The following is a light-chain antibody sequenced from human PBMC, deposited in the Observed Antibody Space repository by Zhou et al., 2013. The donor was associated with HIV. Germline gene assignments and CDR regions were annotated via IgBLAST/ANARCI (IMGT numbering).Light chain of an antibody. Sequence: DIQMTQSPSSLSGSVGDKVTITCRASQNISNSLNWYQQRPGKAPSLLIYSASTLHSGVPSRFSGSGSGTEFTLTISSLQPEDGATYYCQQVKVYPRLTFGRRDRRW. J-gene: IGKJ4*01. CDR3: QQVKVYPRLT. CDR1: QNISNS. CDR2: SAS. V-gene: IGKV1-9*01.